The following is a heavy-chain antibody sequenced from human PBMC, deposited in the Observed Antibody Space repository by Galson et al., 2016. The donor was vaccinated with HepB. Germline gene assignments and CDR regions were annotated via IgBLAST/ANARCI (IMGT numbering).Heavy chain of an antibody. CDR2: IYYSGTT. CDR1: GVSISRNKYY. J-gene: IGHJ4*02. D-gene: IGHD6-19*01. CDR3: ARRGQWLPDY. V-gene: IGHV4-39*01. Sequence: ETLSLTCTVSGVSISRNKYYWGWIRQPPGRGLEWIGSIYYSGTTYYNPSLKSRVTLSIDTSKNQFSLKLSSVTAADAAVYYCARRGQWLPDYWGQGTLVTVSS.